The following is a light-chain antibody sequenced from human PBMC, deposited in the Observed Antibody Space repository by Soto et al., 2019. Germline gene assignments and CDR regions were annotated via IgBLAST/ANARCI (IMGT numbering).Light chain of an antibody. CDR3: QQYYAYPLT. V-gene: IGKV1-5*03. J-gene: IGKJ5*01. Sequence: DIQMTQSPSTLSASIGDRVTITCRASQCISYLLAWYQQKPGRAPTLLIYKASTLESGVPSKFSGSGSGTEFTLTISSLQPDDLATYYCQQYYAYPLTFGQGTRLDIK. CDR2: KAS. CDR1: QCISYL.